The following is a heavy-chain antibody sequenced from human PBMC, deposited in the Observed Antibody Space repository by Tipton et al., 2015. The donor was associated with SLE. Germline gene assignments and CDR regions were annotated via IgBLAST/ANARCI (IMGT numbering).Heavy chain of an antibody. D-gene: IGHD3-16*01. CDR2: INHSGST. V-gene: IGHV4-34*01. Sequence: TLSLTCAVYGGSFSGCYWSWIRQPPGKGLEWIGEINHSGSTNYNPSLKSRVTISVDKSKNQFSLKLSSVTAADTAVYYCARVTFGGVRAFDIWGQGTMVTVSS. CDR3: ARVTFGGVRAFDI. J-gene: IGHJ3*02. CDR1: GGSFSGCY.